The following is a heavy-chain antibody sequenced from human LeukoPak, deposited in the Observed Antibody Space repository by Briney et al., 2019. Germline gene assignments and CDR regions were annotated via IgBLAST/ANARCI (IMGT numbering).Heavy chain of an antibody. V-gene: IGHV4-39*07. J-gene: IGHJ4*02. D-gene: IGHD6-19*01. Sequence: SETLSLTCTVSGGSVNSGTYYWSWIRQPPGKGLEWIGNIYYSGSAYYNPSLKSRVTMSVDTSKNQFSLKLSSVTAADTAVYYCAMTRLAVAGRFDYWGQGTLVTVSS. CDR2: IYYSGSA. CDR1: GGSVNSGTYY. CDR3: AMTRLAVAGRFDY.